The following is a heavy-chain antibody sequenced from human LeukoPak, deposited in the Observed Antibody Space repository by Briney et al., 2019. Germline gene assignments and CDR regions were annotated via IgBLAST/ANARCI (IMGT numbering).Heavy chain of an antibody. CDR1: GSSISSGGYS. Sequence: SETLSLTCTVSGSSISSGGYSWSWIRQPPGKGLEWIGYIYHSGSTYYNPSLKSRVTISVDRSKNQFSLKLSSVTAADTAVYYCARVGLWFGEFPNWFDPWGQGTLVTVSS. V-gene: IGHV4-30-2*01. J-gene: IGHJ5*02. CDR2: IYHSGST. CDR3: ARVGLWFGEFPNWFDP. D-gene: IGHD3-10*01.